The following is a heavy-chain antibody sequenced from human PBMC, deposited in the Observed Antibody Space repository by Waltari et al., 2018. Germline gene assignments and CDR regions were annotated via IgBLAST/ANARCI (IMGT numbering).Heavy chain of an antibody. V-gene: IGHV4-39*01. J-gene: IGHJ4*02. Sequence: QLQLQESGPGLVKPSETLSLTCTVSGGSISSSSYYWGWIRQPPGKGLEWIGSIYYRGSTYYNPSLKSRVTISVDTSKNQFSLKLSSVTAADTAVYYCARHARIAVAPFDYWGQGTLVTVSS. CDR1: GGSISSSSYY. D-gene: IGHD6-19*01. CDR2: IYYRGST. CDR3: ARHARIAVAPFDY.